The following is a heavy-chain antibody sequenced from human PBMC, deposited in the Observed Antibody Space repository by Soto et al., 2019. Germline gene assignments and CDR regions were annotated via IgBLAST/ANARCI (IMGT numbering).Heavy chain of an antibody. CDR3: ATQPGGGGY. Sequence: EVQLVESGGGLIQPGGSLRLSCAVSGFTVSNNYMSWVRQAPGKGLEGVSVIYSGGYTAYGDSVKGRFTISRDNSKNTPSLQTKGRGADAPAVFYWATQPGGGGYWGQGTLVTVSS. CDR2: IYSGGYT. V-gene: IGHV3-53*01. J-gene: IGHJ4*02. D-gene: IGHD3-10*01. CDR1: GFTVSNNY.